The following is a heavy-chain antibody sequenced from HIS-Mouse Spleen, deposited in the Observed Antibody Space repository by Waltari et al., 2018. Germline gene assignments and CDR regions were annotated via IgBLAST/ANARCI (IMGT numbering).Heavy chain of an antibody. CDR1: GGSISSSSYY. Sequence: QLQLQESGPGLVKPSETLSLTCTVSGGSISSSSYYWGWIRQPPGKGLEWLWSIYYSGRTYYNPSLKSRVTISVDTSKNQFSLKLSSVTAADTAVYYCAREIPYSSSWYDWYFDLWGRGTLVTVSS. V-gene: IGHV4-39*07. D-gene: IGHD6-13*01. CDR2: IYYSGRT. CDR3: AREIPYSSSWYDWYFDL. J-gene: IGHJ2*01.